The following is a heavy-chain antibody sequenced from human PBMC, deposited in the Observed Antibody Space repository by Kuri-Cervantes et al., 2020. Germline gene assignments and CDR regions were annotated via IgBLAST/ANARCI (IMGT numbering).Heavy chain of an antibody. CDR1: GYSISSGYY. J-gene: IGHJ5*02. Sequence: GSLRLSCAVSGYSISSGYYWGWIRQPPGKGLEWIGSIYHSGSTYYNPSLKSRVTISVDTSKNQFSLKLSSVTAADTAVYYCARLVFSSSSFFDPWGQGTLVTVSS. CDR3: ARLVFSSSSFFDP. D-gene: IGHD6-6*01. V-gene: IGHV4-38-2*01. CDR2: IYHSGST.